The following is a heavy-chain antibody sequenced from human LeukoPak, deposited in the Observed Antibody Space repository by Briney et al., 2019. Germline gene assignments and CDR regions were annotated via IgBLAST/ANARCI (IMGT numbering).Heavy chain of an antibody. V-gene: IGHV3-30-3*01. J-gene: IGHJ4*02. CDR3: ARVYYYDSSGYDQPNDY. Sequence: GRSLRLSCAASGFTFSSYAMHWVRQAPGKGLEWVAVISYDGSNKYYADSVKDRFTISRDNSKNTLYLQMNSLRAEDTAVYYCARVYYYDSSGYDQPNDYWGQGTLVTVSS. D-gene: IGHD3-22*01. CDR1: GFTFSSYA. CDR2: ISYDGSNK.